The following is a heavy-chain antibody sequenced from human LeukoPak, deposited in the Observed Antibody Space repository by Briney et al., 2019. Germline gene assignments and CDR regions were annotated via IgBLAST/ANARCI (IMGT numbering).Heavy chain of an antibody. J-gene: IGHJ6*02. D-gene: IGHD6-13*01. CDR3: GKDVTKGSSWYYGMDV. Sequence: GGSLRLSCAASGFTFDDYAMHWVRQAPGKGLEWVPGISWSGATVGYAGSVKGRFTISRDNAKNSLYLQMNSLRAEDTALYYCGKDVTKGSSWYYGMDVWGQGTTVTVFS. V-gene: IGHV3-9*01. CDR1: GFTFDDYA. CDR2: ISWSGATV.